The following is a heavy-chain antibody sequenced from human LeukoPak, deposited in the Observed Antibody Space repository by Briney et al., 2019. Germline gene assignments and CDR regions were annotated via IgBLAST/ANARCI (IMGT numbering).Heavy chain of an antibody. D-gene: IGHD1-26*01. J-gene: IGHJ4*02. CDR3: ARDQASGSYYEFDY. Sequence: GGSLRLSCAASGFTFSSYAMHWVRQAPGKGLEWVAVISYDGSNKYYADSVKGRFTISRDNSKNTLYLQMNSLRAEDTAVYYCARDQASGSYYEFDYWGQGTLVTVSS. CDR1: GFTFSSYA. V-gene: IGHV3-30*04. CDR2: ISYDGSNK.